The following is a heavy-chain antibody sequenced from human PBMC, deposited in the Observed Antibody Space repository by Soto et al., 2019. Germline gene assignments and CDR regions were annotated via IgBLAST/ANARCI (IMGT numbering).Heavy chain of an antibody. V-gene: IGHV3-30*18. Sequence: PGGSLRLSCAASGFTFSSYGMHWVRQAPGKGLEWVAVISYDGSNKYYADSVKGRFTISRDNSKNTLYLQMNSLRAEDTAVYYCAKVFSPLTDDFWSGLTDYWGQGTLVTVSS. J-gene: IGHJ4*02. CDR3: AKVFSPLTDDFWSGLTDY. CDR1: GFTFSSYG. D-gene: IGHD3-3*01. CDR2: ISYDGSNK.